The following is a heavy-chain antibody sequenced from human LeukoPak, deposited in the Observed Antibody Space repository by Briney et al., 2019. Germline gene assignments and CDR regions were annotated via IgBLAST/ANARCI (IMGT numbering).Heavy chain of an antibody. J-gene: IGHJ4*02. Sequence: GGSLRLSCVASGFTFSIYGMHWVRQAPGKGLEWVAFIRYDGSDKYYAESAKGRFTISRDNSKNTLYLLMNSLRAEDTAVYYCAKALSGSPPKPFDYWGQGTLVTVSS. CDR1: GFTFSIYG. CDR3: AKALSGSPPKPFDY. D-gene: IGHD1-26*01. V-gene: IGHV3-30*02. CDR2: IRYDGSDK.